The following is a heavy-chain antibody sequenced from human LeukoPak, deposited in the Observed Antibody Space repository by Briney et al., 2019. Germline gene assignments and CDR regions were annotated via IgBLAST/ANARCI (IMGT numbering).Heavy chain of an antibody. V-gene: IGHV3-7*01. D-gene: IGHD1-26*01. Sequence: GGSLRLSCAASGFTFRIDWMSWVRQAPGKGLEWVATIKHDLSETHYGDSVKGPFIVSRDNPKNSLFLQINSLRVEDTALYFCAKWDFFGDYFSFDPRGQGNRVTVSS. CDR1: GFTFRIDW. J-gene: IGHJ5*02. CDR2: IKHDLSET. CDR3: AKWDFFGDYFSFDP.